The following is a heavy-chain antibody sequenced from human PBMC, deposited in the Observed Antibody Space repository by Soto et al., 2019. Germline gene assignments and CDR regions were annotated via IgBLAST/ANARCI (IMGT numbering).Heavy chain of an antibody. CDR2: IYYSGST. Sequence: QVQLQESGPGLVKPSETLSLTCTVSGGSISTNYWSWIRQPPGKGLEWIAYIYYSGSTNYNPSLKSRVTISVDTSKNQFSLNLNSVTAADTAVYYCARLGATVTYDYWGHGILVTVSS. CDR1: GGSISTNY. J-gene: IGHJ4*01. D-gene: IGHD4-17*01. CDR3: ARLGATVTYDY. V-gene: IGHV4-59*01.